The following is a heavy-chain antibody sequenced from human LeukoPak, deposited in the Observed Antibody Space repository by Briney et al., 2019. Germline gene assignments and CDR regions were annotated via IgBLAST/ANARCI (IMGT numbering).Heavy chain of an antibody. CDR3: ATTYYEGRDFDY. Sequence: GGSLRLSCAASGFTFSSYAVHWVRQAPGKGLEWVAVISYDGSNKYYADSVKGRSTISRDNSKNTLYLQMNSLRAEDTAVYYCATTYYEGRDFDYWGQGTLVTVSS. CDR2: ISYDGSNK. D-gene: IGHD3-22*01. J-gene: IGHJ4*02. CDR1: GFTFSSYA. V-gene: IGHV3-30*04.